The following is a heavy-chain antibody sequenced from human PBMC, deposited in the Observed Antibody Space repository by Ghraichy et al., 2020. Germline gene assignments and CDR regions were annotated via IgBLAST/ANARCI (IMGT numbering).Heavy chain of an antibody. V-gene: IGHV3-23*01. CDR2: ISAGGGGSK. Sequence: LSLTCAASGFTFSSYAMTWVRQAPGKGLEWVSSISAGGGGSKYYADSVKGRFTISRDNSKNTLYLQMNSLSVEDTAVYYCAPRGGSYYADDYRGQGTLVIVSS. CDR3: APRGGSYYADDY. CDR1: GFTFSSYA. J-gene: IGHJ4*02. D-gene: IGHD3-10*01.